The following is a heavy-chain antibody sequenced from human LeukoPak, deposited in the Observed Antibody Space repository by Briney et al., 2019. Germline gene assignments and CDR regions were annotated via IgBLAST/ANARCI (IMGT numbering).Heavy chain of an antibody. CDR1: GFTFSSYS. D-gene: IGHD2-8*01. Sequence: GGSLRLSCAASGFTFSSYSMNWVRQAPGKGLEWVSYISSSSSTIYYADSVKGRFTISRDNSKNTLYLQMNSLRDEDSAAYYCARVYLERLTAGYFDHWGQGTWVTVSP. J-gene: IGHJ4*02. CDR3: ARVYLERLTAGYFDH. V-gene: IGHV3-48*02. CDR2: ISSSSSTI.